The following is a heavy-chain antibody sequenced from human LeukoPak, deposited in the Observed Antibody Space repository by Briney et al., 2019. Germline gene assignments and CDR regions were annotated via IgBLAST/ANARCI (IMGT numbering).Heavy chain of an antibody. CDR1: GFTFSSYA. CDR2: ISGSGGST. CDR3: AKIPRYSGTYDAFDI. V-gene: IGHV3-23*01. J-gene: IGHJ3*02. Sequence: PGGSLRLSCAASGFTFSSYAMSWVRQAPGKGLERVPAISGSGGSTYYADSVKGRFTISRDNSKNTLYLQMNSLRAEDTAVYYCAKIPRYSGTYDAFDIWGQGTMVTVSS. D-gene: IGHD1-26*01.